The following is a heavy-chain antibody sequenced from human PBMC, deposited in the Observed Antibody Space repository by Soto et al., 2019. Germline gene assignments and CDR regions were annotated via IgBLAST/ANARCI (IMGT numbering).Heavy chain of an antibody. CDR1: GGSISSGGYY. J-gene: IGHJ6*02. D-gene: IGHD6-13*01. Sequence: QVQLQESGPGLVKPSQTLSLTCTVSGGSISSGGYYWSWIRQHPGKGLAWIGYIYYSGSTYYNPSLKSLVTRSVDTSKNQFSLKLSSVTAADTAVYYCARLQLGLDYYYGMDVWGQGTTVTVSS. V-gene: IGHV4-31*01. CDR2: IYYSGST. CDR3: ARLQLGLDYYYGMDV.